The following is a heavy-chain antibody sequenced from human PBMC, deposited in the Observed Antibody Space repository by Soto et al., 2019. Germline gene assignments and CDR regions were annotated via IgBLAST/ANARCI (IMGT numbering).Heavy chain of an antibody. D-gene: IGHD3-10*01. CDR2: MNPNSGNT. CDR1: GYTFTSYD. Sequence: EASVKVSCKASGYTFTSYDINWVRQATGQGLEWMGWMNPNSGNTGYAQKFQGRVTMTRNTSISTAYMELSSLRSEDTAVYYCARHSSAYGSGSSLYFHHWGQGTLVTVSS. V-gene: IGHV1-8*01. CDR3: ARHSSAYGSGSSLYFHH. J-gene: IGHJ1*01.